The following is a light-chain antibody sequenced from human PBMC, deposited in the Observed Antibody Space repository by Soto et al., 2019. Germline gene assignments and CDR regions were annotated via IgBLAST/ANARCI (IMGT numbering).Light chain of an antibody. CDR3: QQYNNWPWT. V-gene: IGKV3-15*01. Sequence: EIVMTQSPATLSVSPGERATLSCRAGQSVSSNLAWYQQKPGQGPRLLIYAASSRATGIPARFGGSGSGTEFTLTISSLQSEDFAVYYCQQYNNWPWTFGQGTKVEIK. J-gene: IGKJ1*01. CDR2: AAS. CDR1: QSVSSN.